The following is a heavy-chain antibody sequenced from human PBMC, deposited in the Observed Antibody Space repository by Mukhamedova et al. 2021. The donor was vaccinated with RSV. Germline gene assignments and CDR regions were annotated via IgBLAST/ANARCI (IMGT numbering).Heavy chain of an antibody. V-gene: IGHV3-21*01. CDR2: ISSRSEYI. J-gene: IGHJ3*01. CDR3: ARDSGYRFPDAFDH. Sequence: GKGLEWVSYISSRSEYIYYADSVKGRFTISRDNAKNSLYLQMNSLRVEDTAVYDCARDSGYRFPDAFDHWGQGTMVTVSS. D-gene: IGHD1-1*01.